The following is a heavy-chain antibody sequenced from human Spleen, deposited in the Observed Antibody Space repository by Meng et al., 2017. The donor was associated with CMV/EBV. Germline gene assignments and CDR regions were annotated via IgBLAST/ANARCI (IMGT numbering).Heavy chain of an antibody. CDR2: INLNSGGT. V-gene: IGHV1-2*02. CDR1: GYTFTGYY. CDR3: GTKANYYGSGSYHFDY. D-gene: IGHD3-10*01. Sequence: ASVKVSCNASGYTFTGYYINWVRQAPGQGLEWMGWINLNSGGTNNAQKFQGRVTMTRETSISTAYMELSRLKSDDTAVYYCGTKANYYGSGSYHFDYWGQGTLVTVSS. J-gene: IGHJ4*02.